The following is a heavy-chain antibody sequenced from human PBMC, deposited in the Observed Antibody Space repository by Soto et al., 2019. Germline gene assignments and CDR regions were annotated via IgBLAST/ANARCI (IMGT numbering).Heavy chain of an antibody. CDR3: VRTIAVAVPDAFDM. D-gene: IGHD6-19*01. Sequence: GGSLRLSCAASRFTFSYYAMHWIRQAPGNGLEFLAVILSCLSKQYRAESVKGRFTVSRDSSEGTVYLQMDSLTVEDSAVYYCVRTIAVAVPDAFDMWGQGTMVTVSS. CDR2: ILSCLSKQ. CDR1: RFTFSYYA. J-gene: IGHJ3*02. V-gene: IGHV3-30*04.